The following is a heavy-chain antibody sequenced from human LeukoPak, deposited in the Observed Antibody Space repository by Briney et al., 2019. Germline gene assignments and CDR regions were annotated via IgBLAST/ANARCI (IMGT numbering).Heavy chain of an antibody. V-gene: IGHV4-59*08. CDR2: IYYSGST. CDR3: ARLPNTNYDT. CDR1: GGSISSYY. D-gene: IGHD4-11*01. J-gene: IGHJ5*02. Sequence: PSETLSLTCTVSGGSISSYYWSWIRQPPGKGLEWIGYIYYSGSTNYNPPLKSRVTISVDTSKNQFSLKLSSVTAADTAVYYCARLPNTNYDTWGQGTLVTVSS.